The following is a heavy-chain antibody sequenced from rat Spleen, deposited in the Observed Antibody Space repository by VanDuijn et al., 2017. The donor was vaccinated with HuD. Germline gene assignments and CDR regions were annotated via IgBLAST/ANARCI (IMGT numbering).Heavy chain of an antibody. CDR2: MWGDGST. J-gene: IGHJ3*01. Sequence: QVQLKESGPDLVQPSQTLSLTCTVSGFSLISNTVHRVRQPPGKGLEWMGGMWGDGSTDYNSALKSRLSISRDTSKRQVLLKMTSLQTDDIAIYFCTRSYGGYSSNWFPYWGQGTLVTVSS. CDR3: TRSYGGYSSNWFPY. CDR1: GFSLISNT. V-gene: IGHV2-1*01. D-gene: IGHD1-11*01.